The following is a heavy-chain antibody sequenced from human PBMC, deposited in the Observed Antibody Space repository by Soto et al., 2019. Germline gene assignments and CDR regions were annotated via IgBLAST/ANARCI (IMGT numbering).Heavy chain of an antibody. J-gene: IGHJ4*02. CDR3: ASGASRWYPYFFDS. V-gene: IGHV1-69*13. Sequence: ASVKVSCKASEGTFNSYAIAWVRQAPGHGLEWMGGIIPYYNTLNYAQKFQDRGTITADDSTNTVYMELSSLRSDDTAVYFCASGASRWYPYFFDSWAQGTLVTVSS. D-gene: IGHD6-13*01. CDR2: IIPYYNTL. CDR1: EGTFNSYA.